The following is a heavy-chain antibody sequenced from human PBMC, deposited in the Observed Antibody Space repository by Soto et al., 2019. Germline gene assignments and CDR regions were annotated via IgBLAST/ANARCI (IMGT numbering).Heavy chain of an antibody. J-gene: IGHJ6*02. CDR3: AKHRLVATIRGRVYYYGMDV. CDR2: ISGSGGST. Sequence: PGGSLRLSCVGSASTFGEFAMGWVRQAPGKGLEWVSAISGSGGSTYYADSVKGRFTISRDNSKNTLYLQMNSLRAEDTAVYYCAKHRLVATIRGRVYYYGMDVWGQGTTVTVSS. V-gene: IGHV3-23*01. D-gene: IGHD5-12*01. CDR1: ASTFGEFA.